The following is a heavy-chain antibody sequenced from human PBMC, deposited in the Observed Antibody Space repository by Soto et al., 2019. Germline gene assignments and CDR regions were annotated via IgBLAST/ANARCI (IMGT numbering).Heavy chain of an antibody. CDR2: INPNSGGT. D-gene: IGHD4-17*01. CDR1: GYTFTGYY. Sequence: ASVKVSCKASGYTFTGYYMHWVRQAPGQGLEWMGWINPNSGGTNYAQKFQGRVTMTRDTSISTAYMELSRLRSDDTAVYYCERVLARYGDYVIDYWGQGTLVTVSS. J-gene: IGHJ4*02. CDR3: ERVLARYGDYVIDY. V-gene: IGHV1-2*02.